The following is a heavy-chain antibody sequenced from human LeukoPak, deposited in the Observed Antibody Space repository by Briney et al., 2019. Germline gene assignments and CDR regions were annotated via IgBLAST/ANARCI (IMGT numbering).Heavy chain of an antibody. CDR2: ISSSSSSI. CDR1: GFTFSSYS. Sequence: GGSLRLSCAASGFTFSSYSMNWVRQAPGKGLEWVSYISSSSSSIYYADSVKGRFTISRDNAKNSLYLQMNSLRAEDTAVYYCAGKGQLVPFYYYYGMDVWGQGTTVTVSS. CDR3: AGKGQLVPFYYYYGMDV. J-gene: IGHJ6*02. D-gene: IGHD6-13*01. V-gene: IGHV3-48*04.